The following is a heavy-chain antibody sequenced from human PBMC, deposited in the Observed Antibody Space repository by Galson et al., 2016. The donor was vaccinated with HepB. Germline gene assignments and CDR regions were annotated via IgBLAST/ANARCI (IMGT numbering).Heavy chain of an antibody. J-gene: IGHJ6*02. CDR2: TYYRSKWYN. D-gene: IGHD2-2*02. CDR3: ARESEGYCSSTSCYTGNYYYGMDV. Sequence: CAISGDSVSSNSAAWNWIRQSPSRGLEWLGRTYYRSKWYNDYAVSVKSRITINPDTSKNQFSLQLNSVTHEDTAVYYCARESEGYCSSTSCYTGNYYYGMDVWGQGTTVTVSS. V-gene: IGHV6-1*01. CDR1: GDSVSSNSAA.